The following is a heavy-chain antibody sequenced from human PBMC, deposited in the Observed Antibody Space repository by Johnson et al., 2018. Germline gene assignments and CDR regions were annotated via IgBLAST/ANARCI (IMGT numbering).Heavy chain of an antibody. CDR1: GFTFDDYA. CDR3: AKDNDSRGYREAAFDI. V-gene: IGHV3-9*01. Sequence: VQLVQSGGGLVQPGRPLRLSCAASGFTFDDYAMHWVRQAPGKGLEWVSGISWNSGSIGYADSVKGRFTISRDNSKNSLYLQMNSLIAEDPALYFRAKDNDSRGYREAAFDIWGQGTMVTVSS. J-gene: IGHJ3*02. D-gene: IGHD3-22*01. CDR2: ISWNSGSI.